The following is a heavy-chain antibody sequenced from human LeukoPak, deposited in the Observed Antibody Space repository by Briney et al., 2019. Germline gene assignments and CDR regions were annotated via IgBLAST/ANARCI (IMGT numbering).Heavy chain of an antibody. CDR1: GYTFTGYY. D-gene: IGHD2-2*01. Sequence: ASVKVSCKPSGYTFTGYYMHWVRQAPGQGLEWMGWINPNNGGTNYAQKFQGTVTMTRDTSISTAYMELSRLTSDDTAVYYCARGRGTTSSNFDYWGQGTLVTASS. J-gene: IGHJ4*02. CDR3: ARGRGTTSSNFDY. CDR2: INPNNGGT. V-gene: IGHV1-2*02.